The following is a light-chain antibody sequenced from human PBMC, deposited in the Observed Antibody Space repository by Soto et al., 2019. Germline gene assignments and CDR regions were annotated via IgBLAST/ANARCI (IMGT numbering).Light chain of an antibody. CDR2: IAS. J-gene: IGKJ1*01. CDR3: QQYNNWPSWT. V-gene: IGKV3-15*01. Sequence: EIVMTQSPAALSVSPGERVTLSCRSSQSISFNLAWYQQKPGQAPRLLIYIASTRAAGIPARFSGSGSGTEFTLTISSLQSEDSAIYYCQQYNNWPSWTFGQGTKWIS. CDR1: QSISFN.